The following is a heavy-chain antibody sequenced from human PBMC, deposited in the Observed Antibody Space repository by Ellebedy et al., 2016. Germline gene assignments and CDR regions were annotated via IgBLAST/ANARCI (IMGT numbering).Heavy chain of an antibody. D-gene: IGHD2-21*02. CDR3: AKRGGDNGWGAFDY. V-gene: IGHV3-23*01. CDR2: ISGSGGST. CDR1: GFTFSSYA. Sequence: GGSLRLSXAASGFTFSSYAMSWVRQAPGKGLEWVSAISGSGGSTYYADSVKGRFTISRDNSKNTLYLQMNSLRAEDTAVYYCAKRGGDNGWGAFDYWGQGTLVTVSS. J-gene: IGHJ4*02.